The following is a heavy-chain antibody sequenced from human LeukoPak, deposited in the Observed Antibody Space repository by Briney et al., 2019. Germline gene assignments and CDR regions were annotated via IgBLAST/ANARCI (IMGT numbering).Heavy chain of an antibody. Sequence: GGSLRLSCAASGFTFSSYGMHWVRQAPGKGLEWVANIKQDGSEKYYVDSVKGRFTISRDNAKNSLYLQMNSLRAEDTAVFYCARHTTFYYYYMDVWGKGTTVTVSS. CDR3: ARHTTFYYYYMDV. D-gene: IGHD2/OR15-2a*01. V-gene: IGHV3-7*01. CDR2: IKQDGSEK. J-gene: IGHJ6*03. CDR1: GFTFSSYG.